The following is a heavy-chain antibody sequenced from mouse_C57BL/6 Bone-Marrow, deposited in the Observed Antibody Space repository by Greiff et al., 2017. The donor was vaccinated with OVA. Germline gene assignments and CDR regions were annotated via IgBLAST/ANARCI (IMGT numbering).Heavy chain of an antibody. CDR1: GFTFSSYA. Sequence: EVQRVESGGGLVKPGGSLKLSCAASGFTFSSYAMSWVRQTPEKRLEWVATISDGGSYTYYPDNVKGRFTISRDNAKNNLYLQMSHLKSEDTAMYYCARGTYSNYDAMDYWGQGTSVTVSS. V-gene: IGHV5-4*01. J-gene: IGHJ4*01. D-gene: IGHD2-5*01. CDR3: ARGTYSNYDAMDY. CDR2: ISDGGSYT.